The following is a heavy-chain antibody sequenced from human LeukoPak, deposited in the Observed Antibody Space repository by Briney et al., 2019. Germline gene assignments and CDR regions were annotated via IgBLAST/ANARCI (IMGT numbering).Heavy chain of an antibody. Sequence: ASVKVSCKASGYTFTGYYMHWVRQAPGQGLEWMGWISAYNGNTNYAQKFQGRVTMTRNTSISTAYMELSSLRSEDTAVYYCARGQGSGSYLPDFDYWGQGTLVTVSS. CDR3: ARGQGSGSYLPDFDY. CDR2: ISAYNGNT. V-gene: IGHV1-8*02. D-gene: IGHD1-26*01. CDR1: GYTFTGYY. J-gene: IGHJ4*02.